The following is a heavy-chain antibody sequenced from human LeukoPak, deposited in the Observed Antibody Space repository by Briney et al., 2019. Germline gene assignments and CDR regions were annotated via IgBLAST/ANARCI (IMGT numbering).Heavy chain of an antibody. CDR3: ARKAFEWQWLDLFDY. D-gene: IGHD6-19*01. J-gene: IGHJ4*02. V-gene: IGHV4-39*07. CDR1: GGSISSNNYY. CDR2: IYYSGST. Sequence: SETLSLTCTVSGGSISSNNYYWGWIRQPPGKGLEWIGSIYYSGSTYYNPSLKSRVTISVDTSKNQFSLKLSRLRSDDTAVYYCARKAFEWQWLDLFDYWGQGTLVTVSS.